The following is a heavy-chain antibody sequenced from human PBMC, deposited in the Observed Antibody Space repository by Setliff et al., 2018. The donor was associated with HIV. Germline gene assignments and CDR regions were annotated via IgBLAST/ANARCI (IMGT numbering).Heavy chain of an antibody. CDR1: GYSLSTYW. J-gene: IGHJ3*01. CDR2: MYPGTSTT. D-gene: IGHD3-22*01. V-gene: IGHV5-51*01. CDR3: ASLSGYSGDAFDV. Sequence: GESLKISCQGSGYSLSTYWIGWVRQMPGKGLKWMGIMYPGTSTTKYSPSFQGEVTISADKSISTTYLQLSSLKASDTAMYYCASLSGYSGDAFDVWGQGTMVTVSS.